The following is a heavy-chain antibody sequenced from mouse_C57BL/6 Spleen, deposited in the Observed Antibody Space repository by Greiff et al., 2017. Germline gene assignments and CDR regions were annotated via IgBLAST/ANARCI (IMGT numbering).Heavy chain of an antibody. CDR3: ARYYYGSSYDFDY. Sequence: QLQQSFPSLFNPFSSFKMSCKSSGYTFTDYNMHWVKQSHGKSLEWIGYINPNNGGTSYNQKFKGKATLTVNKSPSTAYMELRSLTSEDSAVYYCARYYYGSSYDFDYWGQGTTLTVSS. V-gene: IGHV1-22*01. CDR1: GYTFTDYN. CDR2: INPNNGGT. J-gene: IGHJ2*01. D-gene: IGHD1-1*01.